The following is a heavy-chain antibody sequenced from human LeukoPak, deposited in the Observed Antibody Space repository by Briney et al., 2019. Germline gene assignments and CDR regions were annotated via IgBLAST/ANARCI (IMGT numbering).Heavy chain of an antibody. CDR2: INHSGST. CDR3: ARDRTRLHDAFDI. J-gene: IGHJ3*02. CDR1: GGSFSGYY. Sequence: SETLSLTCAVYGGSFSGYYWSWIRQPPGKGLEWIGEINHSGSTNYNPSLKSRVTISVDTSKNQFSLKLSSVTAADTAVYYCARDRTRLHDAFDIWGQGTMVTVSS. V-gene: IGHV4-34*01.